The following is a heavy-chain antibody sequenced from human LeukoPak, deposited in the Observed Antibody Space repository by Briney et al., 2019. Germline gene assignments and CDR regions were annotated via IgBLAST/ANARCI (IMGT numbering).Heavy chain of an antibody. CDR2: ISSEKSYI. CDR1: GCTIDTYT. V-gene: IGHV3-21*01. J-gene: IGHJ4*02. CDR3: AIDYYVSSASAIFDH. D-gene: IGHD3-22*01. Sequence: GGSLRLSCEASGCTIDTYTMNWVRQAPGKGLEWVSSISSEKSYIKYADSVKGRFSISRDNTNNSLFLEMRSLRVDDAAVYFCAIDYYVSSASAIFDHWGQGKLVTVSS.